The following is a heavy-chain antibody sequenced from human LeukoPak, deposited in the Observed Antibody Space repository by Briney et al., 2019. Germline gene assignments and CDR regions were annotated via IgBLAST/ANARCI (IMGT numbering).Heavy chain of an antibody. CDR1: GYTFTSYY. Sequence: ASVKVSCKASGYTFTSYYMHWVRQAPGQGLEWMGIINPSGGSTSYAQKFQGRVTMTRDTSTSTVYMELSSLRADDTAVYYCAGGRRWSGYYYYYYYMDVWGKGTTVTVSS. CDR3: AGGRRWSGYYYYYYYMDV. CDR2: INPSGGST. J-gene: IGHJ6*03. D-gene: IGHD3-3*01. V-gene: IGHV1-46*01.